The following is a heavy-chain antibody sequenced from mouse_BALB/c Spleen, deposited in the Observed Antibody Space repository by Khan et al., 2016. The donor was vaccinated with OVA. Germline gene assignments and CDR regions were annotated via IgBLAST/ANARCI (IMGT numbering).Heavy chain of an antibody. CDR2: TYPGGGYT. J-gene: IGHJ2*01. CDR3: SRRGGARATWDYFDC. V-gene: IGHV1-63*02. D-gene: IGHD3-1*01. CDR1: GYTFTNYW. Sequence: QVQLKQSGAELVRPGTSVKMSCKATGYTFTNYWIGWVKQRPGHGLEWIGDTYPGGGYTNYNEKFKGKATLTADTSSSTAYMQLSGLTSEDSAIYYWSRRGGARATWDYFDCWGQGTTLTVSS.